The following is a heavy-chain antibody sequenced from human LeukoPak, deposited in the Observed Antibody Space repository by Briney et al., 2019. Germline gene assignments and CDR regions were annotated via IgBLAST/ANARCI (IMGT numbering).Heavy chain of an antibody. CDR3: AKDGAA. Sequence: GSLRLSCAASGFTFSKYAMKWVRQAPGKGLEWVSGISAGHRTDYADSVKGRFTISRDNSKNTLYLQMNTLRGEDTALYYCAKDGAAWGQGALVTVSS. CDR1: GFTFSKYA. D-gene: IGHD6-25*01. J-gene: IGHJ4*02. CDR2: ISAGHRT. V-gene: IGHV3-23*01.